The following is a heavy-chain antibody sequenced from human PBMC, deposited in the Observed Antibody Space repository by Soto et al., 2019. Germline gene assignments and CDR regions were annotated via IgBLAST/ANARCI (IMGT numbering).Heavy chain of an antibody. J-gene: IGHJ6*02. CDR2: MNPNSGNT. CDR3: ARTKDIVVVVAATAPGYYGMDV. CDR1: GYTFTSYD. D-gene: IGHD2-15*01. Sequence: ASVKVSCKASGYTFTSYDINWARQATGQGLEWMGWMNPNSGNTGYAQKFQGRVTMTRNTSISTAYMELSSLRSEDTAVYYCARTKDIVVVVAATAPGYYGMDVWGQGTTVTVSS. V-gene: IGHV1-8*01.